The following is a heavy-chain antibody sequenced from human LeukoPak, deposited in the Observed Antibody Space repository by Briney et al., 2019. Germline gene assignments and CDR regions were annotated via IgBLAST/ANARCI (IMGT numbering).Heavy chain of an antibody. Sequence: ASVKVSCKASGYTFTSYYMHWVRQAPGQGLEWMGIINPSGGSTSYAQKFQGRVTMTRDTSTSTVYMELSSLRSEDTAVYYCARDDQGGAMAYDSSGYYFSHWGQGTLVTVSS. V-gene: IGHV1-46*01. CDR1: GYTFTSYY. D-gene: IGHD3-22*01. J-gene: IGHJ4*02. CDR3: ARDDQGGAMAYDSSGYYFSH. CDR2: INPSGGST.